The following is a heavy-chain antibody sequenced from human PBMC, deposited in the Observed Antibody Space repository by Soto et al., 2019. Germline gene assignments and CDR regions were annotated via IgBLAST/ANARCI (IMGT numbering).Heavy chain of an antibody. J-gene: IGHJ4*02. CDR2: IYYSGST. V-gene: IGHV4-30-4*01. CDR3: ASVPPYRTGFGGFRY. CDR1: GGSTSSGDDY. D-gene: IGHD6-19*01. Sequence: QVQLQESGPGQVKHSETLYLTCTVSGGSTSSGDDYWSWIRQPPGRCLEWIGYIYYSGSTHYNPSLKSRVTISIDMSKNQFSLKLNSVTAADTAIYYCASVPPYRTGFGGFRYWGQGSLVTVSS.